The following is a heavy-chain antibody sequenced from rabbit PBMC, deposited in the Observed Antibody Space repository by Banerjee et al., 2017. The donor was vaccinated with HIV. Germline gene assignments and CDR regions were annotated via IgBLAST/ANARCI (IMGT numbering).Heavy chain of an antibody. V-gene: IGHV1S45*01. D-gene: IGHD4-2*01. CDR3: ARVLLVPPYYFNL. CDR2: INTSSGNT. Sequence: QEQLVESGGGLVQPGESLTLSCKASGFTISSYHTGWVRQAPGKGLEWIACINTSSGNTVYASWAKGRFTISKTSSTTVTLQMTSLTAADTATYFCARVLLVPPYYFNLWGPGTLVTVS. CDR1: GFTISSYHT. J-gene: IGHJ4*01.